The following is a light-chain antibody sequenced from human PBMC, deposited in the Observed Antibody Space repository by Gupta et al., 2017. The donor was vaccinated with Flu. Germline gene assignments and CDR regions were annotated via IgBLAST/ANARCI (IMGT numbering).Light chain of an antibody. CDR3: SSYAGSNNWV. J-gene: IGLJ3*02. CDR1: SSDVGGYNY. V-gene: IGLV2-8*01. Sequence: SVPISCTGTSSDVGGYNYVSWYQQHPGKAPKLMIYEVTTRPSGVPDRFSGSKSGNPASLTVSGLQAEDEADYYCSSYAGSNNWVFGGGTELTVL. CDR2: EVT.